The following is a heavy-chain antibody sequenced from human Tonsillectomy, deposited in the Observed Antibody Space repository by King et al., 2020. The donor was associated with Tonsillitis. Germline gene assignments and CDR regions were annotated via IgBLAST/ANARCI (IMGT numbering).Heavy chain of an antibody. Sequence: VTLKESGPVLVKPPETLTLTCTVSGVSFSNTRMGVSWIRQPPGKTLDWLAHIFSNDDKSCTTFLKTSLTISKDTSKSRVVLTMTNMDPVDTATYYCARILDYYDSSTFGRAFDIWGQGTMVTVSS. CDR1: GVSFSNTRMG. D-gene: IGHD3-22*01. CDR3: ARILDYYDSSTFGRAFDI. J-gene: IGHJ3*02. V-gene: IGHV2-26*01. CDR2: IFSNDDK.